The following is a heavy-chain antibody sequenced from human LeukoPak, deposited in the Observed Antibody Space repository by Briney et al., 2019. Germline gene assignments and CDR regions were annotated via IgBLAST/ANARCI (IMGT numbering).Heavy chain of an antibody. CDR1: GYTFTDYY. CDR3: ASEWDYYHY. V-gene: IGHV1-2*02. J-gene: IGHJ4*02. Sequence: ASVKVSCKASGYTFTDYYIHWVRQAPGQGLEWMGWIDPKSGGTYYSQKFQGRVTLTRDTSISTAYMELSSLRSDDTALYYCASEWDYYHYWGQGTPVTVSS. D-gene: IGHD1-26*01. CDR2: IDPKSGGT.